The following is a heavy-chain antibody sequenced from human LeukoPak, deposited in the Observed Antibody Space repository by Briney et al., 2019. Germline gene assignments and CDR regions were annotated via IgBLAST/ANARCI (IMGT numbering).Heavy chain of an antibody. CDR2: INHSGST. J-gene: IGHJ6*03. D-gene: IGHD3-10*01. CDR3: ARHVIYYASGSYLGGKHYYHYYMDV. CDR1: GGSFSGHY. V-gene: IGHV4-34*01. Sequence: SETLSLTCAVSGGSFSGHYWSWIRQSPGKGLEWIGEINHSGSTNYNPSLKSRVTMSVDTSKNQFSLKLSSVSAADTAVYYCARHVIYYASGSYLGGKHYYHYYMDVWGTGTTVTISS.